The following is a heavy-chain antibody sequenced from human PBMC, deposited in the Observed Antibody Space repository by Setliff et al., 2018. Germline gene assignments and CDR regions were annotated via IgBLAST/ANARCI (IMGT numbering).Heavy chain of an antibody. CDR3: ARGGQQLYYDR. CDR2: IYHSGST. V-gene: IGHV4-4*02. D-gene: IGHD6-13*01. CDR1: GGSISSSNW. J-gene: IGHJ2*01. Sequence: SETLSLTCAVSGGSISSSNWWSWVRQPPGKGLEWIGEIYHSGSTNYNPSLKSRVTISVDTSKNQFSLKLSSVTAADTAVYYCARGGQQLYYDRWGRGTLVTVSS.